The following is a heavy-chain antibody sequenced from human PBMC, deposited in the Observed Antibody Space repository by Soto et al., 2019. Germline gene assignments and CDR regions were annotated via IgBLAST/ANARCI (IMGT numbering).Heavy chain of an antibody. Sequence: QVQLQQWGAGLLKPSETLSLTCAVYGGSFSGYYWSWIRQPPGKGLEWIGEINHSGSTNYNPSLKRRVTISVDTSKNQFSLKLSSVTAADTAVYYCARGRGGGDQYYYYYYYMDVWGKGTTVTVSS. D-gene: IGHD2-21*02. CDR1: GGSFSGYY. V-gene: IGHV4-34*01. CDR2: INHSGST. J-gene: IGHJ6*03. CDR3: ARGRGGGDQYYYYYYYMDV.